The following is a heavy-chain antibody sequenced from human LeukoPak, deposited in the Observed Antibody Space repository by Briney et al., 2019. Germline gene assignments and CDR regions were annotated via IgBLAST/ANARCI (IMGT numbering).Heavy chain of an antibody. V-gene: IGHV3-23*01. CDR2: ISGSGGST. CDR1: GFTFSSYA. CDR3: AKSASRDYGGNSYWFDP. D-gene: IGHD4-23*01. Sequence: PGGSLRLSCAASGFTFSSYAMSWVRQAPGKGLEWVSAISGSGGSTYYADSVKGRFTISRDNSKNTLYLQMNSLRAEDTAVYYCAKSASRDYGGNSYWFDPWGQGTLATVSS. J-gene: IGHJ5*02.